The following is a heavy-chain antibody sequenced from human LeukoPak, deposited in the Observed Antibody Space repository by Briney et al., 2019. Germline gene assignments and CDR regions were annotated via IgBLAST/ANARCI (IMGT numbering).Heavy chain of an antibody. CDR3: ARDGVWWSAQARAFDI. D-gene: IGHD2-21*01. V-gene: IGHV1-8*02. CDR2: MNPNSGNT. CDR1: GYTFTSYG. J-gene: IGHJ3*02. Sequence: ASVKVSCKASGYTFTSYGISWVRQATGQGLEWMGWMNPNSGNTGYAQKFQGRVTMTRNTSISTAYMELSSLRSEDTAVYYCARDGVWWSAQARAFDIWGQGTMVTVSS.